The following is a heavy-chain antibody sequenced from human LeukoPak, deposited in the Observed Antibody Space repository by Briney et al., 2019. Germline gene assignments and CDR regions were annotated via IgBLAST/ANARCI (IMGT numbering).Heavy chain of an antibody. V-gene: IGHV4-39*01. D-gene: IGHD4-17*01. J-gene: IGHJ4*02. Sequence: SETLSLTFTVSGGSISSSSYYWGWIRQPPGKGLEWIGSIYYSGSTYYNPSLKSRVTISVDTSKNQFSLKLSSVTAADTAVYYCASPNTPDYGPYYFDYWGQGTLVTVSS. CDR1: GGSISSSSYY. CDR2: IYYSGST. CDR3: ASPNTPDYGPYYFDY.